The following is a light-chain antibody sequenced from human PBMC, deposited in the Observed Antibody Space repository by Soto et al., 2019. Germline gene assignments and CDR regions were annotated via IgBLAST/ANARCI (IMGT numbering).Light chain of an antibody. Sequence: DIQMTQSPSTLSASVGDRVTITCRASQTISSWLAWYQQKPGKAPKLLIYKASTLKSGVPSRFSGSGSGTEFTLTISSLQPDDFATYYCQQLFMYPPTFGPGTKVDIK. V-gene: IGKV1-5*03. CDR2: KAS. J-gene: IGKJ3*01. CDR3: QQLFMYPPT. CDR1: QTISSW.